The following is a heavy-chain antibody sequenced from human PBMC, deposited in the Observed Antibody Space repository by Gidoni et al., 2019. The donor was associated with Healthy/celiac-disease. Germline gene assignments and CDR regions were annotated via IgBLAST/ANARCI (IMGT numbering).Heavy chain of an antibody. Sequence: EVQLVASGGGLVKPGGSLRLSCAAAGFTCSNACMRWVRQAPGRGLGGVGRIKSKTDGRTTDYAAPVKGRFTISRDDSKNTLYLKMNSLKTEDTAVYYCTTDPELAYCGGDCYSVGYWGQGTLVTVSS. CDR2: IKSKTDGRTT. CDR3: TTDPELAYCGGDCYSVGY. D-gene: IGHD2-21*02. V-gene: IGHV3-15*01. J-gene: IGHJ4*02. CDR1: GFTCSNAC.